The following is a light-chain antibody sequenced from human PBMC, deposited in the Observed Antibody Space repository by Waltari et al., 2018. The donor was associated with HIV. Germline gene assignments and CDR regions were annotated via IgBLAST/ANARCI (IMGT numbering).Light chain of an antibody. Sequence: QSALPQPPSASGSPGQSVTLSCTGPSSHVGGCDYVSWYQQHPAKAPKLLIYAVNRRSSGVPDRFSGSKSGNTASLTVSGLQTEDEADYYCSSYADTNNVLFGGGTKLTVL. V-gene: IGLV2-8*01. CDR3: SSYADTNNVL. CDR1: SSHVGGCDY. CDR2: AVN. J-gene: IGLJ3*02.